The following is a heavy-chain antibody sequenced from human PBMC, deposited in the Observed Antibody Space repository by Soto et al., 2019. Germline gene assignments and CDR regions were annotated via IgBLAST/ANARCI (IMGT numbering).Heavy chain of an antibody. J-gene: IGHJ4*02. V-gene: IGHV4-39*01. CDR1: GGSISSSSYY. CDR3: ARHVGYSGYDYDY. Sequence: SETLSLTCTVSGGSISSSSYYWGWIRQPPGKGLEWIGSIYYSGSTYYNPSLKSRVTISVDTSKNQFSLKLSAVTAADTALYYCARHVGYSGYDYDYWGQGTLVTVSS. D-gene: IGHD5-12*01. CDR2: IYYSGST.